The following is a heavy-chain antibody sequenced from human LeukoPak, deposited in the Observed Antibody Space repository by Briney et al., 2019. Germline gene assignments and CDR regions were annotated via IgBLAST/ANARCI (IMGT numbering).Heavy chain of an antibody. CDR2: IIPIFGTA. CDR1: GYTFTGYY. D-gene: IGHD6-6*01. Sequence: GASVKVSCKASGYTFTGYYMHWVRQAPGQGLEWMGGIIPIFGTANYAQKFQGRVTITADKSTSTAYMELSSLRSEDTAVYYCAIMLEYSSSGPRDYWGQGTLVTVSS. V-gene: IGHV1-69*06. J-gene: IGHJ4*02. CDR3: AIMLEYSSSGPRDY.